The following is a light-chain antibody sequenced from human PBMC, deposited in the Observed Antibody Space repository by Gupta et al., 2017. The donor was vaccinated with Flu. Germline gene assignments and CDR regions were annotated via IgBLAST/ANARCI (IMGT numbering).Light chain of an antibody. CDR3: QPYESSTVVV. CDR1: RGAIASTV. V-gene: IGLV6-57*01. Sequence: SLRLSRGAIASTVVHWYPHRPGVPPPTLFYEDNQRPSVVPVRVSGSIDSSSHAASLPLSGLKTDDEADYYCQPYESSTVVVFVGGTKLTVL. CDR2: EDN. J-gene: IGLJ2*01.